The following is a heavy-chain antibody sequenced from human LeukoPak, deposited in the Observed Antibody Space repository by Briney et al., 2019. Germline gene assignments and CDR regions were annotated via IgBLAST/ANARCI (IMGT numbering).Heavy chain of an antibody. D-gene: IGHD3-10*01. V-gene: IGHV3-33*01. CDR1: GFTFSSYG. CDR2: IWYDGSNK. J-gene: IGHJ4*02. CDR3: ARDPMVRGALDY. Sequence: GGSLRLSCAASGFTFSSYGMHWVRQAPGKGLEWVAVIWYDGSNKYYADSVKGRFTISRDNSKNTLYLQMNSLRAEDTAVYYCARDPMVRGALDYWGQGTLVTVSS.